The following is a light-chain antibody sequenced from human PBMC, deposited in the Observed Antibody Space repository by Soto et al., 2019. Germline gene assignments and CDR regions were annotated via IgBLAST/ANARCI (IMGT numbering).Light chain of an antibody. Sequence: QPVLTQPPSVSGAPGQRVTISCTGSRSNIGAGYDVHWYQQLPGTAPKLLIYGHSNRPSGVPDRFSGSKSGTSASLAITGLQAEDEADYYCQSYDSSLSGWVFGGGTKITVL. CDR3: QSYDSSLSGWV. J-gene: IGLJ2*01. V-gene: IGLV1-40*01. CDR1: RSNIGAGYD. CDR2: GHS.